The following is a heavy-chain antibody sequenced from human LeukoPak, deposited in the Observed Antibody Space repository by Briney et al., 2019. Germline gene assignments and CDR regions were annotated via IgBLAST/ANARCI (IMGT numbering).Heavy chain of an antibody. CDR3: ARGLRREQQLLRAFDY. V-gene: IGHV1-8*01. D-gene: IGHD6-13*01. Sequence: ASVKVSCKASGYTFTNYDINWVRQASGQGLEWVGWMNPNSGNRGSSQKFQGRVNTTSNTSLSTAYMELSSLRSENTAVYYCARGLRREQQLLRAFDYWGQGTPVTVSS. CDR1: GYTFTNYD. J-gene: IGHJ4*02. CDR2: MNPNSGNR.